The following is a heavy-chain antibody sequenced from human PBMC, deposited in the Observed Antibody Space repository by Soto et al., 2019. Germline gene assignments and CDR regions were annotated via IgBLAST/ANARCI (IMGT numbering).Heavy chain of an antibody. D-gene: IGHD3-10*01. CDR1: GFSFENFG. J-gene: IGHJ5*02. Sequence: LRLSCAASGFSFENFGMSWVRQAPGKGLEWISSISGSGFKKYYADSVKGRFTIYRDNSKSTVYLELNNLSAEDTAVYHCAKNQGVELLPLATVEWFDPCGQGSVVTFSS. V-gene: IGHV3-23*01. CDR3: AKNQGVELLPLATVEWFDP. CDR2: ISGSGFKK.